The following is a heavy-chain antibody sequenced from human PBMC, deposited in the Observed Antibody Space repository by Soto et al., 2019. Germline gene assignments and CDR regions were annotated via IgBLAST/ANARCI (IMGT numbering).Heavy chain of an antibody. D-gene: IGHD3-16*01. J-gene: IGHJ5*02. Sequence: GASVKVSCKASGYTFTSYAMHWVRQAPGQRLEWMGWINAGNGNTKYSQKFQGRVTITRDTSASTAYMKLSSLRSEDTAVYYCARGYGGPIGWFDPWGQGTLVTVSS. CDR1: GYTFTSYA. V-gene: IGHV1-3*01. CDR2: INAGNGNT. CDR3: ARGYGGPIGWFDP.